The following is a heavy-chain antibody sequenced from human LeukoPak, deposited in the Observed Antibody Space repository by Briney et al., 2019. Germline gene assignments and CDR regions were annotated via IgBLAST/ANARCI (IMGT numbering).Heavy chain of an antibody. CDR1: GGSISSGGYY. J-gene: IGHJ4*02. CDR2: IYYSGST. V-gene: IGHV4-31*03. D-gene: IGHD4-17*01. CDR3: ARQRVGYGVTGGYFDY. Sequence: SETLSLTCTVSGGSISSGGYYWSWIRQHPGKGLEWIGYIYYSGSTYYNPSLKSRVTISVDTSKNQFSLKLSSVTAADTAVYYCARQRVGYGVTGGYFDYWGQGTLVTVSS.